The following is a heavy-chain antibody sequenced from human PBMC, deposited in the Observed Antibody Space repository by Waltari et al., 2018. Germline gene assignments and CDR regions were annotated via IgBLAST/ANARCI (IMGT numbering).Heavy chain of an antibody. CDR1: GYTFTDYY. CDR2: VDPEDGET. CDR3: ATGFEERNYYGSGSYDY. D-gene: IGHD3-10*01. V-gene: IGHV1-69-2*01. Sequence: EVQLVQSGAEVKKPGATVKISCKASGYTFTDYYMHWVQQAPGKGLEWMGRVDPEDGETIYAEKFQGRVTITADTSTDTAYMELSSLRSEDTAVYYCATGFEERNYYGSGSYDYWGQGTLVTVSS. J-gene: IGHJ4*02.